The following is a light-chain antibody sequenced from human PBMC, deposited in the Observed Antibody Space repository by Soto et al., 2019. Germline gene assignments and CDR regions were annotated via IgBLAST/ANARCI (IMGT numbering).Light chain of an antibody. V-gene: IGKV3-11*01. J-gene: IGKJ4*01. Sequence: EIVLTQSPGTLSLSPGDRATLSCSASQSVGKFLSWYQQKPGQAPRLLIYDTSNRATGIPARFSGSGSGTDFTLPISSLEPADFALYFCQQRDKWPALTFGGGTKLEI. CDR3: QQRDKWPALT. CDR1: QSVGKF. CDR2: DTS.